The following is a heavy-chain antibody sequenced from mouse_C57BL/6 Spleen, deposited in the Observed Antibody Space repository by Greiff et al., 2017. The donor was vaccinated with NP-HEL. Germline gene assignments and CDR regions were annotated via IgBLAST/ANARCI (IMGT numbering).Heavy chain of an antibody. J-gene: IGHJ2*01. V-gene: IGHV1-66*01. CDR1: GYSFTSYY. Sequence: QVQLQQSGPELVKPGASVKISCKASGYSFTSYYIHWVKQRPGQGLEWIGWIYPGSGNTKYNEKFKGKATLTADTSSSTAYMQLSGLTSEDSAVYYCARITTVDYFDYWGQGTTLTVSS. CDR2: IYPGSGNT. CDR3: ARITTVDYFDY. D-gene: IGHD1-1*01.